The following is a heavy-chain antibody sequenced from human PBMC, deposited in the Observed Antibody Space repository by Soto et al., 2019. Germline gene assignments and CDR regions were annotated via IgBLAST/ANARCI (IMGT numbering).Heavy chain of an antibody. CDR2: IYSSGST. Sequence: QVQLLESGPGLVKPSETLSLTCTVSGGSISSYYWSWIRQPPGKGLEWIGYIYSSGSTNYNPSLKSRVTISVATSQNQFSLKLSSVTAADTAVYYCARRYGGGFDYWGQGTLVTVSS. CDR1: GGSISSYY. J-gene: IGHJ4*02. D-gene: IGHD3-10*01. CDR3: ARRYGGGFDY. V-gene: IGHV4-59*08.